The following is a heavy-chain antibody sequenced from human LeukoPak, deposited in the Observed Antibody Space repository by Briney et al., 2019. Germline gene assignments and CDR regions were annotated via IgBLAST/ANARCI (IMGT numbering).Heavy chain of an antibody. CDR1: GFTFSSYW. CDR3: AKERFRDSGYDSSFEY. CDR2: IKHDGSEE. Sequence: GGSLRLSCAASGFTFSSYWISWVRQAPGEGLEWVGNIKHDGSEEYYVGSVKGRFTISRDNSKNSLYMQVNSLRTEDTALYYCAKERFRDSGYDSSFEYWGQGTLVTVSS. V-gene: IGHV3-7*05. J-gene: IGHJ4*02. D-gene: IGHD5-12*01.